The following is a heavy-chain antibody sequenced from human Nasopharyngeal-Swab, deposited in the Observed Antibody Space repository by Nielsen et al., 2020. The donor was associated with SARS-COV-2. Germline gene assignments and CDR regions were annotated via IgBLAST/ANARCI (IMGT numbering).Heavy chain of an antibody. D-gene: IGHD4/OR15-4a*01. Sequence: GSLRLSCTVSGGSISSYYWSWIRQSPGKGLEWIGYIYYSGSTNYNPSLKSRVTISVDTSKNQFSLKLSSVTAADTAVYYCAHLTYYYYGMDVWGQGTTVTVSS. CDR2: IYYSGST. V-gene: IGHV4-59*12. J-gene: IGHJ6*02. CDR3: AHLTYYYYGMDV. CDR1: GGSISSYY.